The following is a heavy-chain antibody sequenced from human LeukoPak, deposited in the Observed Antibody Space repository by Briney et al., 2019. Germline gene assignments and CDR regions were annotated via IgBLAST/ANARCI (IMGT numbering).Heavy chain of an antibody. D-gene: IGHD2-8*01. CDR3: ARDQYCTNGVCQWYFDL. Sequence: GSSVKVSCKASGGTFSSYTISWVRQAPGQGLDWMGRIIPILGIANYAQKFQGRVTITADKSTSTAYMELSSLRSEDTAVYSCARDQYCTNGVCQWYFDLWGRGTLVTVSS. J-gene: IGHJ2*01. V-gene: IGHV1-69*04. CDR2: IIPILGIA. CDR1: GGTFSSYT.